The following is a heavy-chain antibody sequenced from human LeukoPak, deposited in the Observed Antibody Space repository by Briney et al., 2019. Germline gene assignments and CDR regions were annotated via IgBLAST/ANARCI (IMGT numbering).Heavy chain of an antibody. CDR1: GFTFSSYA. V-gene: IGHV3-30-3*01. CDR2: VSYDGSNK. Sequence: PGGSLRLSCAASGFTFSSYAMHWVRQAPGKGLEWVAVVSYDGSNKVEADSVKGRFTISRDNSKNILYLQMNSLRAEDTAVYYCAREEGDAFDIWGQGTMVTVSS. J-gene: IGHJ3*02. CDR3: AREEGDAFDI.